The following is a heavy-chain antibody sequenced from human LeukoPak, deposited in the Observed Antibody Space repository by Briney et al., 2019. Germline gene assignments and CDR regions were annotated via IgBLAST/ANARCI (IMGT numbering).Heavy chain of an antibody. CDR1: GFTFSDYY. Sequence: GGSLRLSCAASGFTFSDYYMSWIRQAPGKGLEWVSYISSSGSTIYYADSVKGRFTISRDNAKNSLYLQMNSLRAEDTAVYYCASLIFPYYYDSSGYRDYWGQGTLVTVSS. CDR3: ASLIFPYYYDSSGYRDY. V-gene: IGHV3-11*01. CDR2: ISSSGSTI. J-gene: IGHJ4*02. D-gene: IGHD3-22*01.